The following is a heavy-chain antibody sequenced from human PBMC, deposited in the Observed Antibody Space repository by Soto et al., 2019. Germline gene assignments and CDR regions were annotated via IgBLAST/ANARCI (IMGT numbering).Heavy chain of an antibody. CDR2: ITWNSNNL. CDR1: GFKFDDYA. Sequence: GGSLRLSCTASGFKFDDYAMHWVRQAPGKGLEWVSGITWNSNNLDYADSVKGRFTISRDNAKNSLYLQMNSLRAEDTAVYYCARIPFDHVWFDPWGQGTLVTVSS. J-gene: IGHJ5*02. CDR3: ARIPFDHVWFDP. V-gene: IGHV3-9*01. D-gene: IGHD3-16*01.